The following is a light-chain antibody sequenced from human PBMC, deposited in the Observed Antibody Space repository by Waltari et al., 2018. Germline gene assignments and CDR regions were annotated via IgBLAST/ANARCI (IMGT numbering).Light chain of an antibody. CDR2: EVT. CDR1: SSHVGGYHY. CDR3: NSYAGRNRLGV. Sequence: QSALTQPPSASGSPGQPVTISCTGTSSHVGGYHYVSVYQQHPGKAPKLIIYEVTKRPSGVPDRFSGSKSGNTASLTVSGLQADDEADYYCNSYAGRNRLGVFGGGTKVTVL. J-gene: IGLJ2*01. V-gene: IGLV2-8*01.